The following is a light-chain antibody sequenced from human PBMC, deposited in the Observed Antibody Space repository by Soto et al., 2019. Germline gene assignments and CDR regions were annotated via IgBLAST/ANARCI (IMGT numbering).Light chain of an antibody. V-gene: IGKV3-20*01. CDR2: GAS. CDR3: QQFGSSSYT. J-gene: IGKJ2*01. CDR1: QSVSRNF. Sequence: EIVLTQSPGTLSLSPGERATLSCGASQSVSRNFLAWYQQKPGQAPRLLIYGASNRATGIPDRFSGSGSGTDFTLTISRLEPEDFAVYYCQQFGSSSYTFGQGIKLDIK.